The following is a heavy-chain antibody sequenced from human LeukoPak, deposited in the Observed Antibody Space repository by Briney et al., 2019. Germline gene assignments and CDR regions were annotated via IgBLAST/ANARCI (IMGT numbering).Heavy chain of an antibody. J-gene: IGHJ4*02. Sequence: SETLSLTCTVSGGSISSYYWSWIRQPAGKELEWIGRIYTSGSTNYNPSLKSRVTMSVDTSKNQFSLKLSSVTAADTAVYYCAREGEDTAMVDYWGQGTLVTVSS. CDR3: AREGEDTAMVDY. CDR2: IYTSGST. CDR1: GGSISSYY. V-gene: IGHV4-4*07. D-gene: IGHD5-18*01.